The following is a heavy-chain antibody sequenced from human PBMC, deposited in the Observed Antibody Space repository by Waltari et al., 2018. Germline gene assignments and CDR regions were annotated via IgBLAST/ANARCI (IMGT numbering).Heavy chain of an antibody. Sequence: QVQLVQSGAEVKKPGSSGKVSCKASGGTFSSYAISWVAQAPGQGLEWMGGNIPIFGTANYARKFQGRVTITADESTSTAYMELSSLRSEDTAVYYCARVWGWNDPPYMDVWGKGTTVTVSS. CDR3: ARVWGWNDPPYMDV. V-gene: IGHV1-69*01. CDR2: NIPIFGTA. D-gene: IGHD1-1*01. CDR1: GGTFSSYA. J-gene: IGHJ6*03.